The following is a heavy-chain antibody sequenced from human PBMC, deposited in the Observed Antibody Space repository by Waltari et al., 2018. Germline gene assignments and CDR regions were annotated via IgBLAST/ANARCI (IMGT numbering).Heavy chain of an antibody. V-gene: IGHV4-59*01. CDR3: ARDQFRLMAAGYHGMDV. CDR1: GGSISSYY. CDR2: IYYSGST. J-gene: IGHJ6*02. D-gene: IGHD2-8*01. Sequence: QVQLQESGPGLVKPSETLSLTCTVSGGSISSYYWSWIRQPPGKGLEWIGYIYYSGSTNSNPALKSRVTISVDTSKNQFSLKLSSVTAADTAVYYCARDQFRLMAAGYHGMDVWGQGTTVTVSS.